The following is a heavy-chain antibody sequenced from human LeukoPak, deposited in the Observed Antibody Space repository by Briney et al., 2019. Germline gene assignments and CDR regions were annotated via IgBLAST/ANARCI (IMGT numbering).Heavy chain of an antibody. J-gene: IGHJ4*02. CDR3: ARAYAGGIFDS. D-gene: IGHD3-16*01. V-gene: IGHV3-7*04. CDR2: IKEDGSEN. CDR1: GFTFSDYY. Sequence: GGSLRLSCAASGFTFSDYYMSWIRQAPGKGLEWVANIKEDGSENYYVDSVRGRFTISRDNAKNSLYLQMNSLRAEDTAMYYCARAYAGGIFDSWGQGTLVTVSS.